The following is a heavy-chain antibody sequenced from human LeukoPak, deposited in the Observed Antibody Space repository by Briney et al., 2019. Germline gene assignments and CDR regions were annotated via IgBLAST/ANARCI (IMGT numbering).Heavy chain of an antibody. CDR1: GLSLSTSGMR. Sequence: SGXALVHPTPPLTLTCTFSGLSLSTSGMRVSWMGQPPVKALEWLALIDWDEEKFYITYMKNRLTISQENEKSQVVLKMTNIDPVDTATYYCARHPNDYYYYIDVWGKGTTVTVSS. V-gene: IGHV2-70*04. J-gene: IGHJ6*03. CDR2: IDWDEEK. CDR3: ARHPNDYYYYIDV.